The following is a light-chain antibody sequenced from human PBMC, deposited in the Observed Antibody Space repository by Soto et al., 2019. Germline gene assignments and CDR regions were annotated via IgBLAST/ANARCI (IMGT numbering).Light chain of an antibody. CDR2: KAS. V-gene: IGKV1-5*03. CDR1: QSISSW. J-gene: IGKJ1*01. CDR3: QQYKTYWT. Sequence: IQMTQSPSTLSASVGDRVTITCRASQSISSWLAWYQQKPGKAPKLLIYKASSLESGVPSRFSGSGSGTEFTLTISSLQPDDFATYYCQQYKTYWTFGPGTKVDIK.